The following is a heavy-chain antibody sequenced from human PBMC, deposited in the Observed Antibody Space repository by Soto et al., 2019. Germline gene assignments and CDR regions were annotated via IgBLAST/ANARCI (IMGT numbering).Heavy chain of an antibody. D-gene: IGHD6-19*01. Sequence: QVQLQESGPGLVKPSETLSLTCTVSGGSISSYYWSWIRQPAGKGLEWIGRTYTSGSTNYNPSLKSRVTMSVDTSKNQFSLKLSSVTAADTAVYYFAREGLSSGWYFYYGMDVWGQGTTVTVSS. CDR3: AREGLSSGWYFYYGMDV. CDR2: TYTSGST. CDR1: GGSISSYY. J-gene: IGHJ6*02. V-gene: IGHV4-4*07.